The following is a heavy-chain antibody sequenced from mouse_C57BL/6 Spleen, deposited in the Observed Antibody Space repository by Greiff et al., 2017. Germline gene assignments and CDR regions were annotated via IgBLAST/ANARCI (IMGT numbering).Heavy chain of an antibody. J-gene: IGHJ3*01. CDR2: IYPRSGNT. CDR3: NYGNPASFAY. D-gene: IGHD2-1*01. Sequence: QVQLKESGAELARPGASVKLSCKASGYTFTSYGISWVKQRTGQGLEWIGEIYPRSGNTYYNDKFKGKGTLTVDKYSSTAYMALRSLTSEDSAVSCCNYGNPASFAYWGQGTLVTVSA. CDR1: GYTFTSYG. V-gene: IGHV1-81*01.